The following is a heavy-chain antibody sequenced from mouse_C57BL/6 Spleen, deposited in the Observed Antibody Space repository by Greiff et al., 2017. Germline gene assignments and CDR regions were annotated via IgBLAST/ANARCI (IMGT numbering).Heavy chain of an antibody. J-gene: IGHJ2*01. CDR3: TRKSSPYYFDY. V-gene: IGHV1-15*01. D-gene: IGHD6-1*01. CDR1: GYTFTDYE. Sequence: QVQLQQSGAELVRPGASVTLSCKASGYTFTDYEMHWVKQTPVHGLEWIGAIDPETGGTAYNQKFKGKAILTADKSSSTAYMELRSLTSEDSAVYYCTRKSSPYYFDYWGQGTTLTVSS. CDR2: IDPETGGT.